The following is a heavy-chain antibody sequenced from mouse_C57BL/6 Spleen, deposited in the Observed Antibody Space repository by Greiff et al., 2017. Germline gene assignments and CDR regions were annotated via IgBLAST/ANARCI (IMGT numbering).Heavy chain of an antibody. CDR1: GFTFSDYG. V-gene: IGHV5-15*01. CDR3: ARHGGYVDYYAMDY. CDR2: ISNLAYSI. D-gene: IGHD2-2*01. J-gene: IGHJ4*01. Sequence: EVKLVESGGGLVQPGGSLKLSCAASGFTFSDYGMAWVRQAPRKGPEWVAFISNLAYSIYYADTVTGRFTISRENAKNTLYLEMSSLRSEDTAMYYCARHGGYVDYYAMDYWGQGTSVTVSS.